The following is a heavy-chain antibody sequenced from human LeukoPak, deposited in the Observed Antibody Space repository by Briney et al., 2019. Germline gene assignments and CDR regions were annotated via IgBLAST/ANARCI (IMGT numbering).Heavy chain of an antibody. CDR2: ISAYNGNT. V-gene: IGHV1-18*01. CDR1: GYTFTNYG. Sequence: ASVKVSCKASGYTFTNYGISWVRQAPGQGLEWMGWISAYNGNTNYAQKLQGRVTMTTDTSTSTAYMELRSLRSDDTAVYYCAFVSQMATSRNIDYWGQGTLVTVSS. D-gene: IGHD5-12*01. CDR3: AFVSQMATSRNIDY. J-gene: IGHJ4*02.